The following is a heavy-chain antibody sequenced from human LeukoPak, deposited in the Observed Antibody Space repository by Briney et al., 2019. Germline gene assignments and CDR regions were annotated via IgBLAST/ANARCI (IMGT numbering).Heavy chain of an antibody. V-gene: IGHV3-74*01. Sequence: GGSLRLSCAASGNYWMHWVRQAPGKGLVWVSHINSDGSWTSYADSVKGRFTISKDNAKNTVYLQMNNLRAEDAAVYYCVSLYETYWGRGTLVTVSS. D-gene: IGHD2/OR15-2a*01. J-gene: IGHJ4*02. CDR2: INSDGSWT. CDR3: VSLYETY. CDR1: GNYW.